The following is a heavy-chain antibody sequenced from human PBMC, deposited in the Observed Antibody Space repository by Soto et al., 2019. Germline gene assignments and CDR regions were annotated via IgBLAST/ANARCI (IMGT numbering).Heavy chain of an antibody. CDR2: INHSGST. CDR3: ARGAGIAVAGPYYYYGMDV. Sequence: SETLSLTCAVYGGSFSGYYWSWIRQPPGKGLEWIGEINHSGSTNYNPSLKSRVTISVDTSKNQFSLKLSSVTAADTAVYYCARGAGIAVAGPYYYYGMDVWGQGTTVTVSS. CDR1: GGSFSGYY. V-gene: IGHV4-34*01. D-gene: IGHD6-19*01. J-gene: IGHJ6*02.